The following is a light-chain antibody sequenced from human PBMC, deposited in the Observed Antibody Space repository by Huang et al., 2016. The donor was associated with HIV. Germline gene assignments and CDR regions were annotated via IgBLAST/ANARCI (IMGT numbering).Light chain of an antibody. CDR1: QSLLHSRTFNY. J-gene: IGKJ1*01. CDR2: VAS. Sequence: DIVMTQSPLFLSVSPGEPASISYTSSQSLLHSRTFNYLDWYRQKPGQSPQLLIYVASNRASGVPVRFSGSGSGTNFTLRISAVEPEDAATYYCMQSLQTPRAFGQGTRVEVK. V-gene: IGKV2-28*01. CDR3: MQSLQTPRA.